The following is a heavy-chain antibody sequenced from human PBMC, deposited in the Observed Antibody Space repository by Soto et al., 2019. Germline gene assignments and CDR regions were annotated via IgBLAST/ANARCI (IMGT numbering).Heavy chain of an antibody. J-gene: IGHJ3*02. D-gene: IGHD7-27*01. V-gene: IGHV5-51*01. Sequence: GESLKISCRGSGYSFTSYWIGWVRQMPGKGLEWMGIIYPGDSDTRYSPSFQGQVTISADKSISTAYLQWSSLKASDTAMYYGARSEAPGARSTNDAFDIWGQGTMVTVSS. CDR3: ARSEAPGARSTNDAFDI. CDR2: IYPGDSDT. CDR1: GYSFTSYW.